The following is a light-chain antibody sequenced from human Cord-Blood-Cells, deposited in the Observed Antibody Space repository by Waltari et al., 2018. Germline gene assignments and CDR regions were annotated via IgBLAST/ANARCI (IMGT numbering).Light chain of an antibody. CDR3: SSYTSSSTWV. V-gene: IGLV2-14*01. CDR2: DVS. CDR1: SSDVGRYNY. J-gene: IGLJ3*02. Sequence: QSALTQPASLSGSPGPSITISCPGPSSDVGRYNYLSWYQQHPGKAPKLMIYDVSNRPSGVSNRFAGSKSGNTASLTISGLQAEDEADYYCSSYTSSSTWVFGGGTKLTVL.